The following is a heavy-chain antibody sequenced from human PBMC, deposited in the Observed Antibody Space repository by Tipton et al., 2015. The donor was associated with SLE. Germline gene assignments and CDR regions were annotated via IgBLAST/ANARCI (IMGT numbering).Heavy chain of an antibody. V-gene: IGHV4-59*02. J-gene: IGHJ3*02. CDR3: ARDRYCSGFRCRLGSSDI. CDR2: VYYSGGS. D-gene: IGHD2-15*01. Sequence: TLSLTCTVSGGSVTSYHRSWIRQSPGKGLEWIGYVYYSGGSNHNPSLRSRVTMSIDTSKNQFSLKLSSVTAADTAVYYCARDRYCSGFRCRLGSSDIWGQGTMVTVSS. CDR1: GGSVTSYH.